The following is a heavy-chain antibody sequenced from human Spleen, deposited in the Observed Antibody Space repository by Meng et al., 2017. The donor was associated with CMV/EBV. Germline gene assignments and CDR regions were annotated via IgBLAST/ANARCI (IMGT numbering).Heavy chain of an antibody. J-gene: IGHJ4*02. V-gene: IGHV2-5*02. Sequence: IRLKEFGPTLVKPTPTLTRTSTFSGFSLSTSGVGVGWIRQPPGKALEWLALIYWDDDKRYSPSLKSRLTITKDNSKNQVVLTMTNMDPVDTATYYCARGLYGRRGLDYWGQGTLVTVSS. D-gene: IGHD4-17*01. CDR2: IYWDDDK. CDR3: ARGLYGRRGLDY. CDR1: GFSLSTSGVG.